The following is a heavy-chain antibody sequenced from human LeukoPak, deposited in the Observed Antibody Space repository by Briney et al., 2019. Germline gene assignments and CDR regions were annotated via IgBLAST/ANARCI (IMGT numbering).Heavy chain of an antibody. CDR3: ARGSEQIAAAGTKWFDP. CDR1: GGSFSGYY. D-gene: IGHD6-13*01. Sequence: PSETLSLTCAVYGGSFSGYYWSWIRQPPGKGLEWIGEINHSGSTNYNPSLKSRVTISVDTSKNQFSLKLSSVTAADTAVYYCARGSEQIAAAGTKWFDPWGQGTLVTVSS. J-gene: IGHJ5*02. CDR2: INHSGST. V-gene: IGHV4-34*01.